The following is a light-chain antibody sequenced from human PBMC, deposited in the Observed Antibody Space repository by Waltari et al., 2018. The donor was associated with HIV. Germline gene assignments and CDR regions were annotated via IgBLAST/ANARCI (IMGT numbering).Light chain of an antibody. V-gene: IGLV2-11*01. J-gene: IGLJ2*01. CDR2: DVS. CDR3: CSYAGSYTSPVL. Sequence: QSALTQPRSVSGSPGRSVTISCTGTSSDVGGYDYVSWYQQHPGKAPKLMIYDVSKRPSAVPARYSGSKSGNTASLTIAGLQAADEADYYCCSYAGSYTSPVLFGGGTKLTVL. CDR1: SSDVGGYDY.